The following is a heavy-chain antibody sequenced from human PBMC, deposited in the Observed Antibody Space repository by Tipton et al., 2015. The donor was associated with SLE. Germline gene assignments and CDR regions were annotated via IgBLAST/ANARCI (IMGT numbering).Heavy chain of an antibody. Sequence: TLSLTCTVSGGSISSGGYYWSWIRQHPGKGLEWIGYIYYSGSTYYNPSLKSRVTISVDTSKNQFSLKLSSVTAADTAVYYCARLPPSLLIAAAAYTLEHWGQGTLVTVSS. D-gene: IGHD6-13*01. CDR1: GGSISSGGYY. V-gene: IGHV4-31*03. CDR2: IYYSGST. J-gene: IGHJ1*01. CDR3: ARLPPSLLIAAAAYTLEH.